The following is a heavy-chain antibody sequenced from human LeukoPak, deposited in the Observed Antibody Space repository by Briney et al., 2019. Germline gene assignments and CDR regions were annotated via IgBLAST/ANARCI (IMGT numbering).Heavy chain of an antibody. V-gene: IGHV3-15*01. CDR2: TKSKADGATT. Sequence: GGSLRLSCAASGFTFSNAWMSWVRQAPGKGLEWVGRTKSKADGATTDYAAPVKGRFTISTDGSQNTLYLQMNSLKTEDTAVYYCARVGVISGSYYFDYWGQGTLVTASS. CDR3: ARVGVISGSYYFDY. CDR1: GFTFSNAW. D-gene: IGHD3-10*01. J-gene: IGHJ4*02.